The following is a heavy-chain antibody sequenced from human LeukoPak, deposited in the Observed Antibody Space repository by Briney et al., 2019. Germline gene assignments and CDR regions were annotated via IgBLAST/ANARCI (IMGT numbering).Heavy chain of an antibody. V-gene: IGHV3-23*01. D-gene: IGHD3-22*01. Sequence: GGSLRLSCAVSGITLSNYGMSWVRQAPGKGLEWVAGISGSGGSTNYAGSVKGRFTISRDNRKNTLYLQMNSLRVEDTAVCFCAKRGVVIRVILVGFHKEAYYFDSSGQGALVTVSS. J-gene: IGHJ4*02. CDR1: GITLSNYG. CDR2: ISGSGGST. CDR3: AKRGVVIRVILVGFHKEAYYFDS.